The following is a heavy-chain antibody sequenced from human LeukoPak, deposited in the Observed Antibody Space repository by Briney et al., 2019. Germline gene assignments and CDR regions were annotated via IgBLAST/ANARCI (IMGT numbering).Heavy chain of an antibody. J-gene: IGHJ4*02. CDR3: AMRLGSGWYAY. CDR2: IYSGGNT. CDR1: GFTVSSAY. D-gene: IGHD6-19*01. V-gene: IGHV3-53*01. Sequence: GGSLRLSCAASGFTVSSAYVSWVRQAPGKGLEWLSVIYSGGNTYYADSVKGRFTISGDNPKNTVYLQMNSLRAEDTAVYYCAMRLGSGWYAYWGQGTLVTVSS.